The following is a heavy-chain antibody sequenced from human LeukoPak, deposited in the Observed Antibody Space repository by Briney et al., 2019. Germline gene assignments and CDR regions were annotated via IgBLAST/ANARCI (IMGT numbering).Heavy chain of an antibody. V-gene: IGHV3-30*18. CDR1: GFTLSSCG. CDR2: ITYDGITT. J-gene: IGHJ4*02. D-gene: IGHD3-10*01. CDR3: VKEQGSGYYRTADY. Sequence: PGTSLRLSCVASGFTLSSCGMHWVRQAPGKGLERGAVITYDGITTYSDDSVKGRFTISRDTSKSTLHLQMNNLRPEDTAVYSCVKEQGSGYYRTADYWGQGTLVTVSS.